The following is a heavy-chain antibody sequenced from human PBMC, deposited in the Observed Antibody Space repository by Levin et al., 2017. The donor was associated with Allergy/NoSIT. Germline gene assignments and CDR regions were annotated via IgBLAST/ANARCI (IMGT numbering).Heavy chain of an antibody. V-gene: IGHV1-58*02. CDR2: IVVGSGNT. Sequence: SVKVSCKASGFTFTSSAMQWVRQARGQRLEWIGWIVVGSGNTNYAQKFQERVTITRDMSTSTAYMELSSLRSEDTAVYYCAADRGGTYTTSMDVWGKGTTVTVSS. J-gene: IGHJ6*03. CDR1: GFTFTSSA. CDR3: AADRGGTYTTSMDV. D-gene: IGHD3-16*01.